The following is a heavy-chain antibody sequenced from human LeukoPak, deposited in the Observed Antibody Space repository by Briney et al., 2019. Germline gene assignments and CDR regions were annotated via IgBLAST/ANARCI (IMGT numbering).Heavy chain of an antibody. CDR1: GFTFSNFW. CDR2: IRTKTNNFAT. V-gene: IGHV3-73*01. D-gene: IGHD3-22*01. CDR3: TRLLDYNGYYYGAFDY. Sequence: GGSLRLSCAASGFTFSNFWMTWVRQAPGKGLEWVGRIRTKTNNFATAYAASVKGRFTVSRDDSKNTAYLQMNSLKTEDTAVYYCTRLLDYNGYYYGAFDYWGQGTLVTVSS. J-gene: IGHJ4*02.